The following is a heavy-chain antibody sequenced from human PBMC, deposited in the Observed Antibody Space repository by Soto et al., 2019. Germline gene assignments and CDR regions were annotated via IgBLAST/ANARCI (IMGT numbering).Heavy chain of an antibody. V-gene: IGHV1-18*01. J-gene: IGHJ6*02. CDR3: ATSTPYYDILTGQTVYYYYGMDV. CDR2: ISAYNGNT. CDR1: GYTFTSYG. Sequence: ASVKVSCKASGYTFTSYGISWVRQAPGQGLEWMGWISAYNGNTNYAQKLQGRVTMTTDTSTSTAYMELRSLRSDDTAVYYCATSTPYYDILTGQTVYYYYGMDVWGQGTTVTVSS. D-gene: IGHD3-9*01.